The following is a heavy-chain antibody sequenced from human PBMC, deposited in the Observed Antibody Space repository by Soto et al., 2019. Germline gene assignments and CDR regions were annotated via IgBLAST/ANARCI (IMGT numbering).Heavy chain of an antibody. V-gene: IGHV3-21*01. CDR1: GFTFSSYS. CDR2: ISSSSSYI. Sequence: EVQLVESGGGLVKPGGSLRLSCAASGFTFSSYSMNWVRQAPGKGLEWVSSISSSSSYIYYADSVKGRFTISRDNAKNSLYLQMNSLRAEDTAVYYCARDYYDSSGYYLYYFDYWGQGTLVTVSS. CDR3: ARDYYDSSGYYLYYFDY. D-gene: IGHD3-22*01. J-gene: IGHJ4*02.